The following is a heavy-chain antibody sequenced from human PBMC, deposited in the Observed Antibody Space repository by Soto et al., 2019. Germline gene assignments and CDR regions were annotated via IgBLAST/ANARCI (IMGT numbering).Heavy chain of an antibody. V-gene: IGHV3-30*18. CDR3: AKDISSYSGGYAYYFDY. D-gene: IGHD1-26*01. CDR2: ISNDGRKK. J-gene: IGHJ4*02. Sequence: QVQLVEFGGGAVQPGRSLRLSCAASGFTFSKFAMHWVRQAPGKGLEWVAVISNDGRKKYYADSVTGRFTISRENSNNTLSQQMISLRVEDTSVYYCAKDISSYSGGYAYYFDYWGQGTLVTVSS. CDR1: GFTFSKFA.